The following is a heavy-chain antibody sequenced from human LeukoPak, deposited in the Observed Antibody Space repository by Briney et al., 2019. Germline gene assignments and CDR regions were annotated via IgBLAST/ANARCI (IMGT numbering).Heavy chain of an antibody. CDR3: ARSGPPYGLDV. Sequence: GGSLRLSCARSGFIFNDYYMSWVRQAPGQGMEWVANIKQDGSEKYYVDSVKGRFTISRDNAKNSLFLQMNSLRAEDTAVYYCARSGPPYGLDVWGQGTTVTVSS. V-gene: IGHV3-7*01. CDR2: IKQDGSEK. J-gene: IGHJ6*02. CDR1: GFIFNDYY.